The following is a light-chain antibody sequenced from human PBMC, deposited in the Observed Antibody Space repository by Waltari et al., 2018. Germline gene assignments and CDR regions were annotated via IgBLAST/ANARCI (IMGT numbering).Light chain of an antibody. CDR1: QSVSSSY. Sequence: EIVLTQSPATLSLSPGERATLSCRASQSVSSSYLAWYQQKPGLAPRLLIYDASSRATGIPDRFSGGGSGTDFTLTISRLEPEDFAVYYCQQYGSSPFTFGPGTKVDIK. CDR3: QQYGSSPFT. J-gene: IGKJ3*01. V-gene: IGKV3D-20*01. CDR2: DAS.